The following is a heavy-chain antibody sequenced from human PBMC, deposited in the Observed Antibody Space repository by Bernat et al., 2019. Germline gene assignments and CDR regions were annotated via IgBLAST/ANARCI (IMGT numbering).Heavy chain of an antibody. D-gene: IGHD3-3*01. CDR1: GFTFSSYW. CDR3: ARARYYDLIDY. V-gene: IGHV3-74*01. J-gene: IGHJ4*02. Sequence: EVQLVESGGGLVQPGGSLRPSCAASGFTFSSYWMHWVRQAPGKGLVWVSRFNSDGTTTTYADSVKGRFTISRDNAKNTVYLQMNSLRAEDTAVYYCARARYYDLIDYWGQGTLVTVSS. CDR2: FNSDGTTT.